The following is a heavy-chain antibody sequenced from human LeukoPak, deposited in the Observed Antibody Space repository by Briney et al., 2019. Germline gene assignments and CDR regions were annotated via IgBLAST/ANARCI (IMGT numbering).Heavy chain of an antibody. Sequence: SETLSLTCTVSVGSISSYYWSWIRQPAGKGLEWIGRIYTSGSTNYNSSLKSRVTMSVDTSKNQFSLKLSSVTAADTAVYYCARDWWQQLALRFDPWGQGTLVTVS. CDR2: IYTSGST. D-gene: IGHD6-13*01. V-gene: IGHV4-4*07. CDR3: ARDWWQQLALRFDP. J-gene: IGHJ5*02. CDR1: VGSISSYY.